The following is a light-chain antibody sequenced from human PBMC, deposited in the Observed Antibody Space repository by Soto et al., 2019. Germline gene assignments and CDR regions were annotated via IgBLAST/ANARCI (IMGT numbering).Light chain of an antibody. Sequence: DIQMTQSPSTLSASIGDRVTITCRASQSISSWLAWYQQKPGKAPNLLIYTASNLESGVPSRFSGSGSGTEVTLTISSRQPDDFATYYCQQYNSYPLTFGPGTKVDIK. CDR3: QQYNSYPLT. CDR1: QSISSW. J-gene: IGKJ3*01. V-gene: IGKV1-5*03. CDR2: TAS.